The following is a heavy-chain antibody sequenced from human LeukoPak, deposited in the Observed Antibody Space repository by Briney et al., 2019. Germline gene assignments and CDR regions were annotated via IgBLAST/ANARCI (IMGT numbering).Heavy chain of an antibody. CDR1: GFTFSSYA. J-gene: IGHJ4*02. CDR3: ARGRLTTVFYFDY. Sequence: GESLRLSCAASGFTFSSYAMHWVRQAPGKGLEWVTFIHYDGRNQYYADSVKGRFTISRDNSKNTLYLQMNSLRPEDTAVYYCARGRLTTVFYFDYWGQGTLVTVSS. V-gene: IGHV3-30*04. D-gene: IGHD4-11*01. CDR2: IHYDGRNQ.